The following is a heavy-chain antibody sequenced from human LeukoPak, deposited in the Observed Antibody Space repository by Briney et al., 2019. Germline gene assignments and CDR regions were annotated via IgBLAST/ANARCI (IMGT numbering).Heavy chain of an antibody. J-gene: IGHJ4*02. CDR1: GYSFTIYA. Sequence: ASVTVSCKASGYSFTIYAMNWMRQAPGQGLEWMGSINTNTGNPTYSQGFTGRFVFSLDTSVSTAYLQISSLKADDTAVYYCARGGPPHDWGQGTLGTVS. CDR2: INTNTGNP. V-gene: IGHV7-4-1*02. CDR3: ARGGPPHD.